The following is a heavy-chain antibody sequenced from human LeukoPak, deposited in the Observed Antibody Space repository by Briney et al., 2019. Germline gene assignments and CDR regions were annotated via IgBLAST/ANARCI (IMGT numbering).Heavy chain of an antibody. V-gene: IGHV3-30*02. CDR1: GFTFSSYG. J-gene: IGHJ4*02. CDR3: AKNPPRAAGGSEPDY. Sequence: GGSLRLPCAASGFTFSSYGMHWVRQAPGKGLEWVAFIRYDGSNKYYADSVKGRFTISRDNSKNTLYLQMNSLRAEDTAVYYCAKNPPRAAGGSEPDYWGQGTLVTVSS. CDR2: IRYDGSNK. D-gene: IGHD1-14*01.